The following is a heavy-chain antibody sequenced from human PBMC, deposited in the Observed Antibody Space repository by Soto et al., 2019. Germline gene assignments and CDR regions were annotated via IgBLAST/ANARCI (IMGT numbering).Heavy chain of an antibody. CDR3: AREHLSYGYYYYYGMDV. J-gene: IGHJ6*02. CDR1: GFTFSSYW. V-gene: IGHV3-7*01. D-gene: IGHD5-18*01. Sequence: GGSLTLSCAASGFTFSSYWMSWVRQAPGKGLEWVANIKQDGSEKYYVDSVKGRFTISRDNAKNSPYLQMNSLRAEDTAVYYCAREHLSYGYYYYYGMDVWGQGTTVTVSS. CDR2: IKQDGSEK.